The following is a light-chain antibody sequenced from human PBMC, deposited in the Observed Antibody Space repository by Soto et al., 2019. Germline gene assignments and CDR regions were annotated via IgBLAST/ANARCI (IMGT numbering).Light chain of an antibody. Sequence: EIVLTQSPGTVSLSPGESATLSCRASQSISRSDLAWYQHRPGQSPRLLIYAKSSRATGIPDRFTGGGAGTGFTLTISRLEPEDSAVYYCQQYGSSPTFGGGTKVEIK. CDR2: AKS. J-gene: IGKJ4*01. V-gene: IGKV3-20*01. CDR3: QQYGSSPT. CDR1: QSISRSD.